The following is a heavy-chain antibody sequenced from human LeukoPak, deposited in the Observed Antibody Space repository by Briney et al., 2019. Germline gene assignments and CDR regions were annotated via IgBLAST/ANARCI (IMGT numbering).Heavy chain of an antibody. CDR3: ARSWAGTYYPFYYFDY. D-gene: IGHD2/OR15-2a*01. V-gene: IGHV4-34*01. CDR2: INHRGST. Sequence: SETLSLTCTVSGGSISSYYWSWIRQPPGKGLEWIAEINHRGSTHYNPSLKSRVNISADTSKSQFSLNLGSVTAADTAVYYCARSWAGTYYPFYYFDYWGQGSLVTVSS. J-gene: IGHJ4*02. CDR1: GGSISSYY.